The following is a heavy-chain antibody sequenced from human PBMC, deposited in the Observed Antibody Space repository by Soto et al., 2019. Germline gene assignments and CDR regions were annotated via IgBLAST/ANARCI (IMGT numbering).Heavy chain of an antibody. V-gene: IGHV3-23*01. CDR2: ISGSGGST. D-gene: IGHD4-4*01. J-gene: IGHJ6*02. CDR3: AKDLGVTVSGGMDV. Sequence: EVQLLESGGGLVQPGGSLRLSCVASGFTSSSYAMSWVRQAPGKGLEWVSAISGSGGSTYYADSVKGRFTISRDNSKNTLYLQMNSLRAEDTAVYYCAKDLGVTVSGGMDVWGQGTTVTVSS. CDR1: GFTSSSYA.